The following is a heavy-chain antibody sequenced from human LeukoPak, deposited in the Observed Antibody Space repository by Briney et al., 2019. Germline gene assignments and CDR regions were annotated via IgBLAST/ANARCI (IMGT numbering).Heavy chain of an antibody. J-gene: IGHJ3*02. CDR2: ISYDGSNK. D-gene: IGHD3-3*01. CDR1: GFTFSSYA. CDR3: ARGGFLEWFLDAFDI. Sequence: PGRSLRLSCAASGFTFSSYAMHWVRQAPGKGLEWVAVISYDGSNKYYADSVKGRFTISRDNSKNTLYLQMNSLRAEDTAVYYCARGGFLEWFLDAFDIWGQGTMVTVSS. V-gene: IGHV3-30-3*01.